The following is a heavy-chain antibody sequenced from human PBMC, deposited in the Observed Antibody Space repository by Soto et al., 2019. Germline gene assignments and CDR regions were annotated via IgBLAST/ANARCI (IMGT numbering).Heavy chain of an antibody. J-gene: IGHJ4*02. V-gene: IGHV3-15*07. D-gene: IGHD5-12*01. Sequence: EMQLVESGGGLVKPGGSLRLSCAASGFTFNNAWMNWVRQAPGKGLEWVGRIRSKTAGGTTEYAVPVKGRFTISRDDSKSTLYLQMNSLKTADTAVYYCTTADGYNPFDYWGQGTLVTVSS. CDR1: GFTFNNAW. CDR3: TTADGYNPFDY. CDR2: IRSKTAGGTT.